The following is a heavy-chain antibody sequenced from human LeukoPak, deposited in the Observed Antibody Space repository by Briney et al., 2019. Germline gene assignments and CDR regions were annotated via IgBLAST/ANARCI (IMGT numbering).Heavy chain of an antibody. Sequence: SVTVSCKASGGTFSSYAISWVRQAPGQGLEWMGGIIPIFGTANYAQKFQGRVTMTEDTSTDTAYMELSSLRSEDTAVYYCATPYYGSGSYYPFDYWGQGTLVTVSS. CDR2: IIPIFGTA. CDR1: GGTFSSYA. J-gene: IGHJ4*02. D-gene: IGHD3-10*01. CDR3: ATPYYGSGSYYPFDY. V-gene: IGHV1-69*06.